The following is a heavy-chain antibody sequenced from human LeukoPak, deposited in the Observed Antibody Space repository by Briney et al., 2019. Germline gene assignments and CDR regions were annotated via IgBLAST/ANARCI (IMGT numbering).Heavy chain of an antibody. CDR3: ARESRGQYSYGS. V-gene: IGHV4-38-2*02. J-gene: IGHJ4*02. CDR1: GYSISSGYY. Sequence: SETLSLTCTVSGYSISSGYYWGWIRQPPGKGLEWIGSIYHSGSTYYNPSLKSRVTISVDTSKNQFSLKLSSVTAADTAVYYCARESRGQYSYGSWGQGTLVTVSS. CDR2: IYHSGST. D-gene: IGHD5-18*01.